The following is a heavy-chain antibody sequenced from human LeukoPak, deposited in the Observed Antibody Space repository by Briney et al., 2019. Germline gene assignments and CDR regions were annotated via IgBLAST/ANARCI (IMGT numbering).Heavy chain of an antibody. D-gene: IGHD2-15*01. CDR3: ARDQYCSGGSCYSFQWFDP. CDR1: GYTYTSYG. CDR2: ISAYNGNT. V-gene: IGHV1-18*01. Sequence: ASVKVSCKASGYTYTSYGISWVRQAPGQGPEWMGWISAYNGNTNYAQKLQGRVTMTTDTSTSTAYTELRSLRSDDTAVYYCARDQYCSGGSCYSFQWFDPWGQGTLVTVSS. J-gene: IGHJ5*02.